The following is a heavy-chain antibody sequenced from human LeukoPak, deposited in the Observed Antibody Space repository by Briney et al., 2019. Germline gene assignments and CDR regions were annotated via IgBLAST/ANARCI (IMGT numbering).Heavy chain of an antibody. J-gene: IGHJ4*02. D-gene: IGHD4-17*01. CDR3: ARGVYGAYFDF. V-gene: IGHV4-59*01. Sequence: KPSETLSLTCTVSGVSISSYYWSWIRQPPGKGLEWIGYIYYSGSTNYNPSLKSRVTISVDTSKNQFSLKLSSVTAADTAVYYCARGVYGAYFDFWGQGTLVTVSS. CDR1: GVSISSYY. CDR2: IYYSGST.